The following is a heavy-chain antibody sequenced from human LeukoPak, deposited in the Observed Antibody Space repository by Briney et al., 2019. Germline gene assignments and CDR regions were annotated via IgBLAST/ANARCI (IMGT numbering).Heavy chain of an antibody. CDR2: INHSGST. J-gene: IGHJ3*02. CDR3: ARGPLVAGWAFDI. V-gene: IGHV4-34*01. Sequence: SETLSLTCAVYGGCFSDYYWSWIRQPPGKGLEWIGEINHSGSTNYNPSLKSRVTISVDTSKNQFSLKLSSVTAADAAVYYCARGPLVAGWAFDIWGQGTMVTVSS. CDR1: GGCFSDYY. D-gene: IGHD6-19*01.